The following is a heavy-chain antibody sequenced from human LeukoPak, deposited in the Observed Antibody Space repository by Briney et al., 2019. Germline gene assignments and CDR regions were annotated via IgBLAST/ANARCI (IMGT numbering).Heavy chain of an antibody. J-gene: IGHJ4*02. D-gene: IGHD6-19*01. CDR2: ITPNSGAT. CDR1: GYTFTGYY. Sequence: GASVKVSCKASGYTFTGYYLHWVRQAPGQGLEWMGWITPNSGATNYALKFQGRVTMTRDTSIGTAYMELSGLTSDDTAVYYCARGSVTGGWYLNLGQWGQGTLATVSS. V-gene: IGHV1-2*02. CDR3: ARGSVTGGWYLNLGQ.